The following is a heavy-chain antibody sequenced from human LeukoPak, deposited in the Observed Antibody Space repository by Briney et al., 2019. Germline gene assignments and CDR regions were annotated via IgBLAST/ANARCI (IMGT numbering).Heavy chain of an antibody. CDR1: GGSVSSGSYY. CDR2: IYYSGST. J-gene: IGHJ6*04. CDR3: AREDIVVVPAATTNYGMDV. V-gene: IGHV4-61*01. D-gene: IGHD2-2*01. Sequence: PSETLSLTCTVSGGSVSSGSYYWSWIRQPPGKGLEWIGYIYYSGSTNYNPSLKSRVTISVDTSKNQFSLKLSSVTAADTAVYYCAREDIVVVPAATTNYGMDVWGKGTTVTVSS.